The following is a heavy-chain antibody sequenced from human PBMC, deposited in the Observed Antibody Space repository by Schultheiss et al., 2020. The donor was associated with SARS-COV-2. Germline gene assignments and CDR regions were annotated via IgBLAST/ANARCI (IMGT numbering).Heavy chain of an antibody. Sequence: GGSLRLSCAASGFTFSSYAMSWVRQAPGKGLEWVSTFSGSGGSTYYADSVKGRFTISRDNSKNTLYLQMNSLRAEDTAVYYCTTALGNWNNLWGQGTLVTVSS. J-gene: IGHJ5*02. CDR1: GFTFSSYA. CDR2: FSGSGGST. D-gene: IGHD3-16*01. CDR3: TTALGNWNNL. V-gene: IGHV3-23*01.